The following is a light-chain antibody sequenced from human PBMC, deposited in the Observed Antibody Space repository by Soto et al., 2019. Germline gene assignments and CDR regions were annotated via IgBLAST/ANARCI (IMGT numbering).Light chain of an antibody. V-gene: IGLV1-51*01. Sequence: QSVLTQPPSVSAAPGQKVIISCSGSSSNIGNNYVSWYQQLPGTAPKLLIYDNNKRPSGIPDRFSGSKSGTSATLGITGLQTGDEADYYCGTWDSSLSAGPYVFGTGTKLTVL. J-gene: IGLJ1*01. CDR3: GTWDSSLSAGPYV. CDR1: SSNIGNNY. CDR2: DNN.